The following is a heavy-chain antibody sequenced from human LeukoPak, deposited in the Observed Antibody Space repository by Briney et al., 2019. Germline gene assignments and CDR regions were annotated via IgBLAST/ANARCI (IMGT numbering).Heavy chain of an antibody. CDR1: GGTFSSYA. CDR2: IIPIFGTA. D-gene: IGHD3-22*01. J-gene: IGHJ1*01. CDR3: ARGANYYDSSGYYPVPEYFQH. Sequence: ASVKVSCKASGGTFSSYAISWVRQAPGQGLEWMEGIIPIFGTANYAQKFQGRVTITTDESTSTAYMELSSLRSEDTAVYYCARGANYYDSSGYYPVPEYFQHWGQGTLVTVSS. V-gene: IGHV1-69*05.